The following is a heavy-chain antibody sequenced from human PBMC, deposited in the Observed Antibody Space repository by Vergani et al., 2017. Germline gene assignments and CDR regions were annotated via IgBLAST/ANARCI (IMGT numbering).Heavy chain of an antibody. J-gene: IGHJ6*02. CDR1: GYTFTGYY. V-gene: IGHV1-2*02. Sequence: QVQLVQSGSEVKKPGASVKVSCKASGYTFTGYYMHWVRQAPGQGLEWMGWINPNSGGTNYAQKFQGRVTMTRDTSISTAYMELSRLRSDDTAVYYCARAHEVVGATTYYYGMDVWGQGTTVTVSS. CDR2: INPNSGGT. CDR3: ARAHEVVGATTYYYGMDV. D-gene: IGHD1-26*01.